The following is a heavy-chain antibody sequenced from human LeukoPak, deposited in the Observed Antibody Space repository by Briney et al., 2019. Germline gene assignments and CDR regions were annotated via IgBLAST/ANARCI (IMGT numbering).Heavy chain of an antibody. CDR2: IYTSGGT. CDR3: ARDARAARPIFDY. CDR1: GGSISSGSYY. D-gene: IGHD6-6*01. J-gene: IGHJ4*02. V-gene: IGHV4-61*02. Sequence: SETLSLTCIVSGGSISSGSYYWSWIRQPAGKGLEWIGRIYTSGGTNYNPSLKSRVTMSVDTSKNQFSLKLSSVTAADTAVYYCARDARAARPIFDYWGQGTLVTVSS.